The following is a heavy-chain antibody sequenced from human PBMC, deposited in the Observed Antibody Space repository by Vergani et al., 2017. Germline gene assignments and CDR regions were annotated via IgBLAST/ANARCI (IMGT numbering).Heavy chain of an antibody. CDR2: ISYDGNKK. V-gene: IGHV3-30*03. J-gene: IGHJ6*03. Sequence: QVQLVESGGGEVQPGRSLRLSCSAAGFPFSDYGVHWVRQAPGKGLEWVSVISYDGNKKNYADSVKGRFTISRDNSKNTLYLEMNALRAEDTAVYYCVSDFLTRVTTLDYYYMGVWGGGTTVTVSS. CDR3: VSDFLTRVTTLDYYYMGV. CDR1: GFPFSDYG. D-gene: IGHD1-1*01.